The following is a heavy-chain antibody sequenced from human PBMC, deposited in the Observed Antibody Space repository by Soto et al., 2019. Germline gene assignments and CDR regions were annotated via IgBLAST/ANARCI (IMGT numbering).Heavy chain of an antibody. CDR3: ARSSTGANYFDY. J-gene: IGHJ4*02. V-gene: IGHV4-31*03. D-gene: IGHD2-2*01. CDR2: IYYSGST. Sequence: QVQLQESGPGLVKPSQTLSLTCTVSGGSISSGGYYWSWIRQHPGKGLEWIGYIYYSGSTYYNPSRKSRVTISVDTSKNQFSLELSSVTAADTAVYYCARSSTGANYFDYWGQGTLVTVSS. CDR1: GGSISSGGYY.